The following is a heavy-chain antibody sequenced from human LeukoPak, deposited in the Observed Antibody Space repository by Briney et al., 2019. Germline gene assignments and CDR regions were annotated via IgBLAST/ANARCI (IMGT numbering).Heavy chain of an antibody. Sequence: SETLSLTCTVSGDSISSSRHSWGWIRQPPGKGLEWIGSISYSGSTYYNPSLKTRVSMSVDTSENQFSLKLSSVTAADSTVYYCVRIYCTSTSCYGDSYYGMDVWGQGTTVTVSS. CDR3: VRIYCTSTSCYGDSYYGMDV. V-gene: IGHV4-39*01. J-gene: IGHJ6*02. CDR2: ISYSGST. D-gene: IGHD2-2*01. CDR1: GDSISSSRHS.